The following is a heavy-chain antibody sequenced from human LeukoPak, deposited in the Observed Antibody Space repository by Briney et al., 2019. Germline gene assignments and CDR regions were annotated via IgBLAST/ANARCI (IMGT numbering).Heavy chain of an antibody. CDR3: ARAVQASLQPRFDP. CDR2: IYYSGTT. J-gene: IGHJ5*02. V-gene: IGHV4-30-4*01. D-gene: IGHD1-1*01. CDR1: GGSISSGDYY. Sequence: PSQTLSLTCIVSGGSISSGDYYWSWIRQPPGEGLEWIGYIYYSGTTYYNPSLKSRVTISVDTSKNQFSLKLNSVTAADTAVYYCARAVQASLQPRFDPWGQGTLVTVSS.